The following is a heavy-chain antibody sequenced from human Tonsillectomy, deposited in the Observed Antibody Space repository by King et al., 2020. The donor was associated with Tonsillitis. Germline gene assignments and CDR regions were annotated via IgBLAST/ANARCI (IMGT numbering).Heavy chain of an antibody. V-gene: IGHV1-8*01. CDR2: MSPSNGQT. J-gene: IGHJ4*02. CDR1: GYTFTSLD. CDR3: ARGVEAGVDY. D-gene: IGHD6-25*01. Sequence: QLVQSGAEVKKPGASVKVSCKASGYTFTSLDINWVRQTTGQGLEWMGWMSPSNGQTGYAQKFQGRVTMTRDASITTAYMELNSLTSEDTAVYYCARGVEAGVDYWGQGTLVTVSS.